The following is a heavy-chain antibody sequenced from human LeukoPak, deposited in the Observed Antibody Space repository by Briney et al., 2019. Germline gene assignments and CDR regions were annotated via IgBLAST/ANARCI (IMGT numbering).Heavy chain of an antibody. Sequence: RASVKVSCKASGYTFTSYAMNWVRQAPGQGLEWMGWINTNTGNPTYAQGFTGRFVFSLDTSVSTAYLQISSLKAEDTAVYYCARDSDSSSWTRSLNYWGQGTLVTVSS. D-gene: IGHD6-13*01. J-gene: IGHJ4*02. CDR2: INTNTGNP. V-gene: IGHV7-4-1*02. CDR3: ARDSDSSSWTRSLNY. CDR1: GYTFTSYA.